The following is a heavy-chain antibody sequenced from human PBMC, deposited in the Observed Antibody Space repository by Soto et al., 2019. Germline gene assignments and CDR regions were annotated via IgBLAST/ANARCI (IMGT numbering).Heavy chain of an antibody. V-gene: IGHV4-39*01. CDR3: ASHDRRYGDYWSSDV. J-gene: IGHJ2*01. Sequence: QLQLQESGPGLVKPSETLSLSCTVSGDSISRSSYYWGWIRQPPGKGLEWIGSIHYSGNTYYDPFLKSRAPISGDTSKGQFPRGLSSVTAADTAEYYCASHDRRYGDYWSSDVWGRGTLVPVPS. D-gene: IGHD4-17*01. CDR2: IHYSGNT. CDR1: GDSISRSSYY.